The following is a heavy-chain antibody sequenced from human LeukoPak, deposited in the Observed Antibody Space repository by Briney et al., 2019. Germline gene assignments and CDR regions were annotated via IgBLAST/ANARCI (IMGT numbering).Heavy chain of an antibody. Sequence: GGSLRLSCAASGFSFSSYGMHWVRQAPGKGLEWVAVIWYDGSNKYYADSVKGRFTISRDNSKNTLYLQMNSLRAEDTALYYCARGTAYSYYNMDVWGQGTTVTVS. CDR1: GFSFSSYG. J-gene: IGHJ6*02. CDR3: ARGTAYSYYNMDV. CDR2: IWYDGSNK. V-gene: IGHV3-33*01.